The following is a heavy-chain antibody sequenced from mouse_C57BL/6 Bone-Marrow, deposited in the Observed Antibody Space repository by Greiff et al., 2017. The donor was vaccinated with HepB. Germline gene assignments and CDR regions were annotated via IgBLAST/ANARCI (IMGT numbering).Heavy chain of an antibody. V-gene: IGHV1-81*01. J-gene: IGHJ2*01. CDR2: IYPRSGNT. CDR1: GYTFTSYG. Sequence: VKLMESGAELARPGASVKLSCKASGYTFTSYGISWVKQRTGQGLEWIGEIYPRSGNTYYNEKFKGKATLTADKSSSTAYMELRSLTSEDSAVYFCARAYYYGSLSYFDYWGQGTTLTVSS. D-gene: IGHD1-1*01. CDR3: ARAYYYGSLSYFDY.